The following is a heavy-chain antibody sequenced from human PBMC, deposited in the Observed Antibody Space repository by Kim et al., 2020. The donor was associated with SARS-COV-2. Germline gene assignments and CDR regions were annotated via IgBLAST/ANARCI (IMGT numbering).Heavy chain of an antibody. CDR3: ARGGAALDFDY. Sequence: TNYNPSLQSRVTISVDTSKNQFSMKLSSVTAADTAVYYCARGGAALDFDYWGQGTLVTVSS. D-gene: IGHD6-6*01. CDR2: T. V-gene: IGHV4-59*09. J-gene: IGHJ4*02.